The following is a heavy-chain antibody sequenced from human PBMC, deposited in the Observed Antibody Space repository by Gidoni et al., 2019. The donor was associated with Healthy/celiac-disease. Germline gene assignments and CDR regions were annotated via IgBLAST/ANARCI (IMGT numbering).Heavy chain of an antibody. D-gene: IGHD6-13*01. Sequence: QVQLVQSGAEENKPGASVMVSCKVSGYTLTALSMHWVRQAHGTGLEWMGGFDPEDGETIYAQKFQGRVTMTEDTSTDTAYMELSSLRSEDTAVYYCATLKPQAERGGSSWYFDYWGQGTLVTVSS. CDR2: FDPEDGET. CDR3: ATLKPQAERGGSSWYFDY. CDR1: GYTLTALS. J-gene: IGHJ4*02. V-gene: IGHV1-24*01.